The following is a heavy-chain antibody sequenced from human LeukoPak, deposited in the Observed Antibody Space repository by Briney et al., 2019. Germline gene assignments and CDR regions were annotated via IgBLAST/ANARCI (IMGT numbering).Heavy chain of an antibody. V-gene: IGHV4-34*01. CDR3: ARHHSSGYYRDAFDI. J-gene: IGHJ3*02. Sequence: SETLSLTCAVYGGSFSGYYWSWIRQPPGKGLEWIGEINHSGSTNYNPSLKSRVTISVDTSKNQFSLKLSSVTAADTAVYYCARHHSSGYYRDAFDIWGQGTMLTVSS. CDR1: GGSFSGYY. CDR2: INHSGST. D-gene: IGHD3-22*01.